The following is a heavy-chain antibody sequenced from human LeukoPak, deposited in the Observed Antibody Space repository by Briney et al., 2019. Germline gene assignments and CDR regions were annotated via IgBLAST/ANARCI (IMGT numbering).Heavy chain of an antibody. D-gene: IGHD6-13*01. J-gene: IGHJ6*02. V-gene: IGHV4-34*01. CDR3: ARRQQNLYYYYYGMDV. CDR1: GGSFSGYY. Sequence: SETLSLTRAVYGGSFSGYYWSWIRQPPGKGLEWIGEINHSGSTNYNPSLKSRVTISVDTSKNQFSLKLSSVTAADTAVYYCARRQQNLYYYYYGMDVWGQGTTVTVSS. CDR2: INHSGST.